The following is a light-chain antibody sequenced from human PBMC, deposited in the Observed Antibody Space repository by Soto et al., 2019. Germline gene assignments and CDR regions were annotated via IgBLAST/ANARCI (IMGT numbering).Light chain of an antibody. CDR3: LQLNTYPWT. CDR1: QVITND. Sequence: DIQMTQSPSYMSASVGDRLTITCRASQVITNDLGWYQQKPGKAPKRLIYAASTLQSGVPSRFSGSGSGTEFTLTISSLQPEDVATYYCLQLNTYPWTFGQGTKVDIK. V-gene: IGKV1-17*01. J-gene: IGKJ1*01. CDR2: AAS.